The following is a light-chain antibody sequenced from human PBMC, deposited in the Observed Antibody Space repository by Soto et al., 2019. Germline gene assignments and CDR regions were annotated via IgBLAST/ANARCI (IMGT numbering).Light chain of an antibody. CDR1: QSVSSSY. CDR3: QQYGTSPLT. J-gene: IGKJ4*01. CDR2: GAS. V-gene: IGKV3-20*01. Sequence: EIVLTQSPGTLSLSPGERATLSCRASQSVSSSYLAWYQQKPGQAPRLLIYGASSRATGIPDRFSGSGSGTDVTLAISRLEPEDFAVYYYQQYGTSPLTFGGGTKVEIK.